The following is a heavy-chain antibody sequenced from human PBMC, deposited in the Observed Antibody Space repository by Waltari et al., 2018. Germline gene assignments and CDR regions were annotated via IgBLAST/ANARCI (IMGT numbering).Heavy chain of an antibody. CDR2: IHYSGSS. CDR1: GGSTSPYS. D-gene: IGHD1-26*01. Sequence: QVQLQESGPGLVQPSETLSLTCTVPGGSTSPYSWRWVRQAPGKGLEWICYIHYSGSSVYNPSLRSRVAISLDTPNNQFSLRLRSVTATDAAIYYCARADTSTSYFYYYMDVWGKGTTVTVSS. CDR3: ARADTSTSYFYYYMDV. V-gene: IGHV4-59*01. J-gene: IGHJ6*03.